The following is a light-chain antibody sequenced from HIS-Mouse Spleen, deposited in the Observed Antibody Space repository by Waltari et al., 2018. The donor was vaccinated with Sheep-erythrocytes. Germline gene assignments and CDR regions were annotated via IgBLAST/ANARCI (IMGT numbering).Light chain of an antibody. CDR2: DVS. J-gene: IGLJ2*01. Sequence: QSALTQPRSVSGSPGQSVTISCTGTSRDVGGYHYVSWYQQHPGKAPQLMIYDVSKRPSGVPDRFSGSKSGNTASLTISGLQAEDEADYYCCSYAGSYTLVFGGGTKLTVL. V-gene: IGLV2-11*01. CDR3: CSYAGSYTLV. CDR1: SRDVGGYHY.